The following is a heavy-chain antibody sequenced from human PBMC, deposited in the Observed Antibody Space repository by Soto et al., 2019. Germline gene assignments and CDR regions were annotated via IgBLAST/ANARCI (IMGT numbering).Heavy chain of an antibody. CDR2: INPSGGST. V-gene: IGHV1-46*01. Sequence: ASVKVSCKASGYTFTSYYMHWVRQAPGQGLEWMGIINPSGGSTSYAQKFQGRVTMTRDTSTSTVYMELSSLRSEDTAVYYCARESGIAARVHYGMDVWGQGTTVTVS. D-gene: IGHD6-6*01. CDR3: ARESGIAARVHYGMDV. CDR1: GYTFTSYY. J-gene: IGHJ6*02.